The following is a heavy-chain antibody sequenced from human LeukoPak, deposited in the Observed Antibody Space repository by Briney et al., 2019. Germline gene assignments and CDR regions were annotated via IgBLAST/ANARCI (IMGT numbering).Heavy chain of an antibody. CDR2: ISYDGSNK. V-gene: IGHV3-30-3*01. J-gene: IGHJ4*02. Sequence: PGGSLRLSCAASGFTFSSYAMHWVRQAPGKGLEWVAVISYDGSNKYYADSVKGRFTISRDNSKNTLLLQMNSLRAEDTAVYYCARDMVGSSSWYSPFDYWGQGTLVTVSS. D-gene: IGHD6-13*01. CDR1: GFTFSSYA. CDR3: ARDMVGSSSWYSPFDY.